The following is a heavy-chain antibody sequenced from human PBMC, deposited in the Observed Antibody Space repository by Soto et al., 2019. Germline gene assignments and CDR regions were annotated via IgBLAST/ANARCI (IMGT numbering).Heavy chain of an antibody. Sequence: PSETLSLTCTVSGGSISSGDYYWSWIRQPPGKGLEWIGYIYYSGSTYYNPSLKSRVTISVDTSKNQFSLKLSSVTAADTAVYYCAREGIVPAASLELGYWGQGTQVTVSS. V-gene: IGHV4-30-4*01. CDR2: IYYSGST. CDR3: AREGIVPAASLELGY. CDR1: GGSISSGDYY. J-gene: IGHJ4*02. D-gene: IGHD2-2*01.